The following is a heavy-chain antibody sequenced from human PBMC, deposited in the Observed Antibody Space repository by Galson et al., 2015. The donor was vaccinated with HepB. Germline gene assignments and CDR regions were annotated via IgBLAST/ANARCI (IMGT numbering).Heavy chain of an antibody. J-gene: IGHJ4*02. CDR1: GFTFSSYW. CDR3: ARYYGDFVSALWY. V-gene: IGHV3-7*03. D-gene: IGHD4-17*01. Sequence: SLRLSCAASGFTFSSYWMSWVRQAPGKGLEWVANIKQDGSEKYYVDSVKGRFTISRDNAKNSLYLRMNSLRAEDTAVYYCARYYGDFVSALWYWGQGTLVTVSS. CDR2: IKQDGSEK.